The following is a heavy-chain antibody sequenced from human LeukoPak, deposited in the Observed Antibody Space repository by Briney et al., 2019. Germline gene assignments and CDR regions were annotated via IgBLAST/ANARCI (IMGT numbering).Heavy chain of an antibody. Sequence: GGSLRLSCAASGFTFSSYSMNWVRQAPGKGLEWVSSISSSSSYIYYADSVKGRFTISRDNAKNSLYLQMNSLRAEDTAVYYCARYGDPGAAIPHDNNWFDPWGQGTLVTVSS. D-gene: IGHD2-2*02. J-gene: IGHJ5*02. CDR3: ARYGDPGAAIPHDNNWFDP. CDR2: ISSSSSYI. V-gene: IGHV3-21*01. CDR1: GFTFSSYS.